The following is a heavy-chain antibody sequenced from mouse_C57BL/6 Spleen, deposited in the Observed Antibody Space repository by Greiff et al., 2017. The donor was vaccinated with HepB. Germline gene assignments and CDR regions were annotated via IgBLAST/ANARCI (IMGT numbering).Heavy chain of an antibody. CDR1: GYTFTSYW. CDR2: IHPNSGST. V-gene: IGHV1-64*01. D-gene: IGHD2-3*01. CDR3: ARIPDGYYGDWYFDV. Sequence: QVQLQQPGAELVKPGASVKLSCKASGYTFTSYWMHWVKQRPGQGLEWIGMIHPNSGSTNYNEKFKSKATLTVDKSSSTAYMQLSSLTSEDSAVYYCARIPDGYYGDWYFDVWGTGTTVTVSS. J-gene: IGHJ1*03.